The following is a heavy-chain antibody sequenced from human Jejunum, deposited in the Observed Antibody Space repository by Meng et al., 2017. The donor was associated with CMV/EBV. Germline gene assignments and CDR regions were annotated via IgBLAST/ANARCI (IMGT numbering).Heavy chain of an antibody. Sequence: CVVSGFTVSSGNMTWVCQAPGKGLEWVSAVFRGGGTTYADSVKGRFTVSSDNSKNTVFLQMNSLRTDDTAQYYCVPDIVIVPVSYWGQGTLVTVSS. J-gene: IGHJ4*02. V-gene: IGHV3-66*02. CDR2: VFRGGGT. CDR1: GFTVSSGN. CDR3: VPDIVIVPVSY. D-gene: IGHD2-2*01.